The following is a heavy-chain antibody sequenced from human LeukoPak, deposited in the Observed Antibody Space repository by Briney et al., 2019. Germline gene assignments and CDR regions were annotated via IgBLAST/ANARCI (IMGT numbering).Heavy chain of an antibody. CDR3: ASNSLWFGEAYFDY. CDR2: IKQDGSEK. CDR1: GFNFSTYW. J-gene: IGHJ4*02. Sequence: PGGFLRLSCAASGFNFSTYWMTWVRQAPGKGLEWVANIKQDGSEKYYVDSVKGRFTISRDNAKNSLYLQMNSLRAEDTAVYYCASNSLWFGEAYFDYWGQGALVTVSS. D-gene: IGHD3-10*01. V-gene: IGHV3-7*01.